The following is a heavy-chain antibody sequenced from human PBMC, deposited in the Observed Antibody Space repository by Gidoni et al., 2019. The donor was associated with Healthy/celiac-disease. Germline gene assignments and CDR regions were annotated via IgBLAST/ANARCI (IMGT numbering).Heavy chain of an antibody. CDR3: AKTQEYTDWYFDL. V-gene: IGHV3-9*01. J-gene: IGHJ2*01. CDR1: GFTFDDYA. Sequence: EVQLVESGGGLVQPGRSLRLSCAASGFTFDDYAMHWVRQAPGKGLEWVSGISWNSGSIGYADSVKGRFTISRDNAKNSLYLQMNSLRAEDTALYYCAKTQEYTDWYFDLWGRGTLVTVSS. D-gene: IGHD6-6*01. CDR2: ISWNSGSI.